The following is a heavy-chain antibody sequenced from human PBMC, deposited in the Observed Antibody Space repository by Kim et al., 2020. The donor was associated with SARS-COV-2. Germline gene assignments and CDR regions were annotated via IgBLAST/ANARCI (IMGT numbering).Heavy chain of an antibody. CDR3: VTGQYYYGY. D-gene: IGHD3-10*01. Sequence: GGSLRLSCAASGFTFSDAAMSWIRQAPGKGLEWISYITSSGSVINYADSVKGRFTFSRDNAKNSLSLQMNSLRDEDTAVYFCVTGQYYYGYWGQGTLVTVSS. CDR1: GFTFSDAA. V-gene: IGHV3-11*04. CDR2: ITSSGSVI. J-gene: IGHJ4*02.